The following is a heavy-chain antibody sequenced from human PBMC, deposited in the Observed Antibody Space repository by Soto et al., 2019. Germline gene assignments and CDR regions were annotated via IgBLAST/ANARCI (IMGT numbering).Heavy chain of an antibody. J-gene: IGHJ4*02. CDR3: AKVVVGAPRHPDFDS. Sequence: ETRSLTCTVSGGSINNGDDFWGWIRQPPGKGLEWIGSVYHSGTTNYNPSLKSRVTISVDTSKNQFSLNLRSVTAADTAVYYCAKVVVGAPRHPDFDSWGQGTLVTVSS. D-gene: IGHD2-15*01. CDR2: VYHSGTT. V-gene: IGHV4-39*01. CDR1: GGSINNGDDF.